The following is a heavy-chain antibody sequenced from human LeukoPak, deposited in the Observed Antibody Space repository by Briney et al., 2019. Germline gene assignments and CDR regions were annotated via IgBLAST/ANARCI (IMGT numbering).Heavy chain of an antibody. CDR1: GFTFSSYE. Sequence: PGGSLRLSCAASGFTFSSYEMNWVRQAPGKGLEWVSYISSSGSTIYYADSVKGRFTISRDNSKNTLFLQMNSLRGEDTAMYYCARVQGGGYRTADSWGQGTLVTVSS. J-gene: IGHJ4*02. CDR3: ARVQGGGYRTADS. V-gene: IGHV3-48*03. CDR2: ISSSGSTI. D-gene: IGHD6-25*01.